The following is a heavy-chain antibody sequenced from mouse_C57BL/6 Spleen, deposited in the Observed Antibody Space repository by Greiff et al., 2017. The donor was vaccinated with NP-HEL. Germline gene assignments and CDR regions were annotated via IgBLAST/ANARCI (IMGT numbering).Heavy chain of an antibody. CDR1: GYTFTSYW. J-gene: IGHJ4*01. V-gene: IGHV1-52*01. Sequence: VQLQQPGAELVRPGSSVKLSCKASGYTFTSYWMHWVKQRPIQGLEWIGNIDPSDSETHYNQKFKDKATLTVDKSSSTAYMQLSSLTSEDSAVYYCARRRYGSSYYAMDYWGQGTSVTVSS. D-gene: IGHD1-1*01. CDR2: IDPSDSET. CDR3: ARRRYGSSYYAMDY.